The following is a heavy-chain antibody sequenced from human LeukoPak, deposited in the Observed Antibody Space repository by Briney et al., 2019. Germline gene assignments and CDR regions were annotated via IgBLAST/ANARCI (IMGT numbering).Heavy chain of an antibody. D-gene: IGHD3-9*01. CDR1: GFIFRNYA. CDR2: ISGSGVGT. V-gene: IGHV3-23*01. Sequence: GGSLRLSCAGSGFIFRNYAMSWVRQAPGMGLEWVSAISGSGVGTNCADSVKGRFTISRDNSKNTLYLQMNSLRAEDTAVYYCAKNGRDDHDKYFFDLWGQGTLVTVSS. J-gene: IGHJ4*02. CDR3: AKNGRDDHDKYFFDL.